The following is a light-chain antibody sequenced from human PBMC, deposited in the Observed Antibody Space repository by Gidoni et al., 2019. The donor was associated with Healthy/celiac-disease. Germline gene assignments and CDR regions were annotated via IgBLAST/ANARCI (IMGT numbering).Light chain of an antibody. V-gene: IGKV1-12*01. Sequence: DIQMTQSLSSVSASVGDRVTITCRASQDISSWLAWYQQKPGKAPKLLIYAASSLQSGVPSRFSGSGSGTDFTLTISSLQPEDFATYYCQQANSFPHTFXQXTKLEIK. CDR1: QDISSW. CDR2: AAS. J-gene: IGKJ2*01. CDR3: QQANSFPHT.